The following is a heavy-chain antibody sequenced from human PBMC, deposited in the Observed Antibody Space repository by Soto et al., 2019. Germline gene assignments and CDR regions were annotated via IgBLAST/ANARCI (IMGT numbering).Heavy chain of an antibody. CDR1: GGSISRYL. J-gene: IGHJ4*02. CDR2: ICYSGTT. Sequence: SENLALTCTLSGGSISRYLWIWVRPPPGKGLEWIGYICYSGTTNYNPSLKSRVTISVDTSKNQFSLKLSSVTAADTAVYYCARQLSRSSWYHYFDYWGQGTLVTVSS. D-gene: IGHD6-13*01. V-gene: IGHV4-59*08. CDR3: ARQLSRSSWYHYFDY.